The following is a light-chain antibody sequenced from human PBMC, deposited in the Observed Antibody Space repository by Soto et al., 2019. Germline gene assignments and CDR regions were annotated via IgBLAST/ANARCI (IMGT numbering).Light chain of an antibody. Sequence: DIQMTQSPSTLSASVGDRVTITCRASQSISSWLAWYQQKPGKAPKLLIYKASSLESGVPSRFSGSGSGTEFTLTISSLQHDDFATYYWQPYNSYSRTFGQGTKVEIK. CDR1: QSISSW. V-gene: IGKV1-5*03. CDR3: QPYNSYSRT. CDR2: KAS. J-gene: IGKJ1*01.